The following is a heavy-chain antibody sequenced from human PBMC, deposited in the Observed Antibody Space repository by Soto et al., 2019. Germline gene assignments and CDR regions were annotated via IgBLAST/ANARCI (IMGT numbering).Heavy chain of an antibody. D-gene: IGHD6-19*01. CDR1: GFTFSSYL. CDR2: ISDNGDNT. CDR3: VTEGGSYG. V-gene: IGHV3-64D*06. J-gene: IGHJ4*02. Sequence: PGGSLRLSCSASGFTFSSYLMHWVRQTPEKRLEFVSAISDNGDNTYYADSVRGRFTISRDNSKNMLYLQMNSVGSEDTALYYCVTEGGSYGGGRGTLVTVSS.